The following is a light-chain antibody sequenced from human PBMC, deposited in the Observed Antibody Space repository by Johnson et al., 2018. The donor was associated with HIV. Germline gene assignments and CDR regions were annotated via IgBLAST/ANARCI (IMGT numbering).Light chain of an antibody. V-gene: IGLV1-51*02. CDR3: GTWDSSLSVYV. J-gene: IGLJ1*01. CDR2: ENN. CDR1: SSNIGNNY. Sequence: HSVLTQPPSVSAAPGQKVTISCSGSSSNIGNNYVSWYQQLPGTAPKLLIYENNKRPSGIPDRFSGSKSGTSATLGITGLQTGEEVDYYCGTWDSSLSVYVFGTGTKVTVL.